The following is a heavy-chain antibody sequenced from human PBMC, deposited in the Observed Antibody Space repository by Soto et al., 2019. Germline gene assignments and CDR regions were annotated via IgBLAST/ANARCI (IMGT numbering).Heavy chain of an antibody. CDR2: ISASGGTA. CDR3: AKLTYPSDSTGYYYERVSGWIDS. J-gene: IGHJ5*01. D-gene: IGHD3-22*01. Sequence: PGGSLRLSPAASGFMFSSYAMSWVRQAPGKVLEWVSSISASGGTANLADSVEGRCTISRDNSKSTLYLQMNSLRAEDTAVYYCAKLTYPSDSTGYYYERVSGWIDSWGQGTLVTVSS. CDR1: GFMFSSYA. V-gene: IGHV3-23*01.